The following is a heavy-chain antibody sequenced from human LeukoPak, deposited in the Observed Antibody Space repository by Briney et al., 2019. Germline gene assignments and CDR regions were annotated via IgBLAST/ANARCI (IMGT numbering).Heavy chain of an antibody. Sequence: GGSLRLSCAASGFTFSSYEMNWVRQAPGKGLEWVSYISSSGSTIYYADSVKGRFTISRDNAKNSLYLQMNSLRAEDTAVYYCASKWVRGVIGAYYYYYMDVWGKGTTVTISS. D-gene: IGHD3-10*01. CDR1: GFTFSSYE. CDR3: ASKWVRGVIGAYYYYYMDV. CDR2: ISSSGSTI. V-gene: IGHV3-48*03. J-gene: IGHJ6*03.